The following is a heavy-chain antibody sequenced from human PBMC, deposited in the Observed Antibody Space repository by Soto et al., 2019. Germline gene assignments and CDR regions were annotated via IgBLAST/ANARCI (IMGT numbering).Heavy chain of an antibody. CDR1: GGSISSGGYY. J-gene: IGHJ3*02. D-gene: IGHD1-26*01. CDR2: IYYSGST. CDR3: AREDSGSYSAAFDI. Sequence: LSLTCTVSGGSISSGGYYWSWIRQHPGKGLEWIGYIYYSGSTYYNPSLKSRVTISVDTSKNQFSLKLSSVTAAVTAVYYCAREDSGSYSAAFDIWGQGTMVTVSS. V-gene: IGHV4-31*03.